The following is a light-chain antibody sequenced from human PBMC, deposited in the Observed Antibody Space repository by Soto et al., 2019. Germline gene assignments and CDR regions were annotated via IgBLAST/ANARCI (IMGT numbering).Light chain of an antibody. CDR2: KAS. V-gene: IGKV1-5*03. Sequence: DVQMTQSPSTLSASVGDRVTITCRASQSISNWLAWFQQKPGKAPKLLIYKASNLESGVPSTFSGSASGTEVTLTISSLQPDDFATYYCQQYYDYSWTFGQGTKVDIK. J-gene: IGKJ1*01. CDR3: QQYYDYSWT. CDR1: QSISNW.